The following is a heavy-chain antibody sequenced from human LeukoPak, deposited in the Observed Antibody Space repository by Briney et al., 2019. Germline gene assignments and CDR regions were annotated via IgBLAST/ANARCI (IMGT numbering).Heavy chain of an antibody. V-gene: IGHV3-74*01. CDR2: INGDGRNI. D-gene: IGHD3-9*01. J-gene: IGHJ6*02. Sequence: GGSLRLSCVASGFTFSSYWMHWVRQDPRKGLVWVSRINGDGRNINYADSVRGRFTISRDNAKNTLYLQMNTLGVEDTAVYYCTRDLMDYDVSTGLHHYYMDVWGQGTTVTVSS. CDR1: GFTFSSYW. CDR3: TRDLMDYDVSTGLHHYYMDV.